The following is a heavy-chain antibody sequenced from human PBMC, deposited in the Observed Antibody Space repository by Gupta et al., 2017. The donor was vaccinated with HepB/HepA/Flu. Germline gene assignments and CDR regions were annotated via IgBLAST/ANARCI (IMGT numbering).Heavy chain of an antibody. J-gene: IGHJ4*02. CDR3: ARSFDSYGYQFDY. D-gene: IGHD5-18*01. Sequence: QVLLQESGPGLVKPSQTLSLTCTVSGGSISSGGYYWSWIRQHPRKGLEWIGYIYYSGSTYYNPSLKSRLTISPDTSKNQFSLKLTSVTAADTAVYYCARSFDSYGYQFDYWGQGILVTVSS. CDR1: GGSISSGGYY. CDR2: IYYSGST. V-gene: IGHV4-31*03.